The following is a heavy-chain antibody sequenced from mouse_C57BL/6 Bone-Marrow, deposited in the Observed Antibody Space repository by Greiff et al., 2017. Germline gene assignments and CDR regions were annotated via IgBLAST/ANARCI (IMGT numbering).Heavy chain of an antibody. V-gene: IGHV5-15*04. CDR3: ARRDSNYGAMDY. Sequence: DVMLVESGGGLVQPGGSLKLSCAASGFTFSDYGMAWVRQAPRKGPEWVAFISNLAYSISYADTVTGRFTISRENAKNNLYLEMSRLRAEDTAMYYCARRDSNYGAMDYWAQGTSVTVSS. D-gene: IGHD2-5*01. CDR2: ISNLAYSI. CDR1: GFTFSDYG. J-gene: IGHJ4*01.